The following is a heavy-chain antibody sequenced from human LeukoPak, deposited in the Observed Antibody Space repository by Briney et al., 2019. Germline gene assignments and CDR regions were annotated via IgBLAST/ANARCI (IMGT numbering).Heavy chain of an antibody. D-gene: IGHD6-19*01. CDR2: IWYDGSNK. J-gene: IGHJ4*02. CDR1: GFTFSSYG. CDR3: ARDLGSGWMEGYFDY. Sequence: GGSLRLFCAASGFTFSSYGTHWVRQAPGKGLEWVAVIWYDGSNKYYADSVKGRFTISRDNSQNTLYLQMNSLRAEDTAVYYCARDLGSGWMEGYFDYWGQGTLVTVSS. V-gene: IGHV3-33*01.